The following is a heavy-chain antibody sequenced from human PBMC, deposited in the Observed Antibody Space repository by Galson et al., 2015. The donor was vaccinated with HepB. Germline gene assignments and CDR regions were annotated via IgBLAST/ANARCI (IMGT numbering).Heavy chain of an antibody. D-gene: IGHD1-26*01. J-gene: IGHJ4*02. CDR1: GFTFSSYG. CDR3: ARDHGWDLPHY. V-gene: IGHV3-33*01. CDR2: IWYDGSNK. Sequence: SLRLSCAASGFTFSSYGMHWVRQAPGKGLEWVAVIWYDGSNKYYADSVKGRFTISRDNSKNTLYLQMNSLRAEDTAVYYCARDHGWDLPHYWGQGTLVTVSS.